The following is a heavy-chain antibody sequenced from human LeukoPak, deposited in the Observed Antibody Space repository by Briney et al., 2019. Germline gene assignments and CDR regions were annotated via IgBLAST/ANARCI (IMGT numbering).Heavy chain of an antibody. J-gene: IGHJ4*02. D-gene: IGHD2-2*01. CDR1: GFTFSSYG. CDR2: ILYDGSNK. Sequence: GGSLRLSCAASGFTFSSYGMHWVRQAPGKGLEWVAFILYDGSNKYYADSVKGRFTISRDNSKNTLYLQMNSLRAEDTAVYYCAKDQLGYCSSTSCCPFDYWGQGTLVTVSS. CDR3: AKDQLGYCSSTSCCPFDY. V-gene: IGHV3-30*02.